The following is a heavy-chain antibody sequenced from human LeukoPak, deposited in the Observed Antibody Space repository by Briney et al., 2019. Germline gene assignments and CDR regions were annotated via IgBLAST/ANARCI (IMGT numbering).Heavy chain of an antibody. D-gene: IGHD2-15*01. J-gene: IGHJ6*03. CDR2: ISAYNGNR. CDR1: GYTFRSYG. Sequence: ASVKVSCKASGYTFRSYGISWVRQAPGQGLVWMGWISAYNGNRIYAQKLQGRVTMTTDTYTSTAYMELRSLRADNTAVYYSARGEPQVEDYYYSMEVCGKGTPVTAS. V-gene: IGHV1-18*01. CDR3: ARGEPQVEDYYYSMEV.